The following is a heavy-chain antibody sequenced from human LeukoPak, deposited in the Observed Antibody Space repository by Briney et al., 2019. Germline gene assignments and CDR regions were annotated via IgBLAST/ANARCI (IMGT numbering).Heavy chain of an antibody. D-gene: IGHD1-7*01. Sequence: AGGSLRLSCAASGFTFSSYAMHWVRQAPGKGLEWVAVISYDGSNKYYADSVKGRFTISRDNSKNTLYLQMNSLRAEDTAVYYCARDPIIITGTTFHGMDVWGQGTAVTVSS. J-gene: IGHJ6*02. CDR3: ARDPIIITGTTFHGMDV. CDR2: ISYDGSNK. V-gene: IGHV3-30-3*01. CDR1: GFTFSSYA.